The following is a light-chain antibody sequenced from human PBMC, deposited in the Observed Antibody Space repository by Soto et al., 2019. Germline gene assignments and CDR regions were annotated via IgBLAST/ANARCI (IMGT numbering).Light chain of an antibody. CDR1: QDISNY. J-gene: IGKJ3*01. CDR2: DAS. Sequence: DIQMTQSPSSLSASVGDRVTITCQASQDISNYLNWYQQKPGKAPKLLIYDASNLETGVPSRFSGSGSVTDFTFTISSLQPDDIASYYCQQYDNLPPFTFGPRTKLDIK. V-gene: IGKV1-33*01. CDR3: QQYDNLPPFT.